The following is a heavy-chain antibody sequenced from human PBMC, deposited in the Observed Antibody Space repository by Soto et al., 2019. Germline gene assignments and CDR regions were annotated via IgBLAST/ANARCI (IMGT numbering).Heavy chain of an antibody. Sequence: QVQLVESGGGVVQPGRSLRLSCAASGFTFSSHAMHWVRQAPGKGLEWVALISYDGSSKYYADSVRGRFTISRDNSKNTLYLQMNSLRVEDTAIYYCARVFITLIALNWSDPWGQGTLVSVSS. J-gene: IGHJ5*02. V-gene: IGHV3-30-3*01. D-gene: IGHD3-22*01. CDR1: GFTFSSHA. CDR2: ISYDGSSK. CDR3: ARVFITLIALNWSDP.